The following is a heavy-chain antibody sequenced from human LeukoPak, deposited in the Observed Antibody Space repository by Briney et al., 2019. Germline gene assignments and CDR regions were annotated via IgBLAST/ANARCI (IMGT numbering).Heavy chain of an antibody. CDR1: GGTFSSYA. D-gene: IGHD2-2*01. V-gene: IGHV1-69*04. J-gene: IGHJ2*01. CDR2: IIPIIGIT. CDR3: ARVVPTATGWYFDL. Sequence: ASVKVSCKASGGTFSSYAITWVRQAPGQGLEWMGRIIPIIGITNYAQKFQDRVTIAADKSTSTAYMDLSSLRSEDTAVYYCARVVPTATGWYFDLWGRGTLVTVSS.